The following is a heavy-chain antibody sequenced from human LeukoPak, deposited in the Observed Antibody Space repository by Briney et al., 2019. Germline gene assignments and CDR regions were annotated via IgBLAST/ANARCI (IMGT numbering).Heavy chain of an antibody. D-gene: IGHD6-19*01. CDR3: AKISVAETIDY. V-gene: IGHV3-23*01. Sequence: GGSLRLSCAASGFTFSSYAMSWVRQAPGKGLEWVSAISGGGGSTYYADSVKGRFTISRDNSKHTMYLQINRLSAEDTAVYYCAKISVAETIDYWGQGTLVTVSS. J-gene: IGHJ4*02. CDR2: ISGGGGST. CDR1: GFTFSSYA.